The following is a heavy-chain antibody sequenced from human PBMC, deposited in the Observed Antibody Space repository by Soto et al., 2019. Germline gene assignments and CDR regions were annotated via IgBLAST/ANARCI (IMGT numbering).Heavy chain of an antibody. D-gene: IGHD6-19*01. CDR3: ARDSVADLNG. CDR1: GFTFSMYW. V-gene: IGHV3-74*01. CDR2: INGEATDT. J-gene: IGHJ4*02. Sequence: GGSLRLSCVASGFTFSMYWMHWVRQAPGKGLVWVARINGEATDTAYADSVKGRFTISRDNAKNTVYLQMNSLRAEDTAVYYCARDSVADLNGWGQGTPVTVSS.